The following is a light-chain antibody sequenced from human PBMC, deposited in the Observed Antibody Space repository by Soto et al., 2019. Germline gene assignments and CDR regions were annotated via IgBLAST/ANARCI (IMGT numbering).Light chain of an antibody. CDR2: KAS. V-gene: IGKV1-5*03. CDR1: QSISSW. CDR3: QQYNSYSGT. Sequence: DIQMTQSPSTLSASVGDRVTITCRASQSISSWLAWYQQKPGKAPKLLIYKASSVESGFPSRFSGSGSGTEFTLTIISLKPDDFTTYYCQQYNSYSGTFGPGTKVAIK. J-gene: IGKJ3*01.